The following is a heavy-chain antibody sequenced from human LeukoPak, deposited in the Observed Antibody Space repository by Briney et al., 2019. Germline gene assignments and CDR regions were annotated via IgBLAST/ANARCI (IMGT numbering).Heavy chain of an antibody. J-gene: IGHJ4*02. CDR1: GFTFSIYS. V-gene: IGHV3-48*01. CDR2: ITSNSGTI. Sequence: GGSLRLSCAASGFTFSIYSMNWVRQAPGKGLEWISYITSNSGTIYYTDSVKGRFTISRDNAKNSLYLQMNSLRAEDTAVYYCARVAPGHNIGRGYFDYWGQGTLVTVSS. CDR3: ARVAPGHNIGRGYFDY. D-gene: IGHD1-14*01.